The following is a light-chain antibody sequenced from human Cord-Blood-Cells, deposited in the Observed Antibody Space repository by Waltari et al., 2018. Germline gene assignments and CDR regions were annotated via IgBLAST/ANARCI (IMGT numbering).Light chain of an antibody. V-gene: IGLV2-11*01. CDR2: DVS. J-gene: IGLJ1*01. Sequence: QSALTPPRSVSGSPAQIVTLSCPGTSSHVGGYKHVSWYPQHPGKAPKLMIYDVSKRPSGVPDRFSGSKSGNTASLTISGLQAEDEADYYCCSYAGSYTYVFGTGTKVTVL. CDR3: CSYAGSYTYV. CDR1: SSHVGGYKH.